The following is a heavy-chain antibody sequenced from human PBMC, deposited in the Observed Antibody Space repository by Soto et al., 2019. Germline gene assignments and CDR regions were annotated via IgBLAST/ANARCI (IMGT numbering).Heavy chain of an antibody. J-gene: IGHJ6*02. CDR3: ARDYHEIYCSGGSCYEPGYYYYGMDV. Sequence: ASVKVSCKASGYTFTSYYMHWVRQAPGQGLEWMGIINPSGGSTSYAQKFQGRVTMTRDTSTSTVYMELSSLRSEDTAVYYCARDYHEIYCSGGSCYEPGYYYYGMDVWGQGTTVTVSS. CDR1: GYTFTSYY. CDR2: INPSGGST. V-gene: IGHV1-46*01. D-gene: IGHD2-15*01.